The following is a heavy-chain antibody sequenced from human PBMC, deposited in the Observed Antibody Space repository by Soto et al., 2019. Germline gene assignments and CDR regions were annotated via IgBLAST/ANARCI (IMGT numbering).Heavy chain of an antibody. V-gene: IGHV4-4*02. Sequence: QVHLQESGPGLVKPSETLSLTCSVSNDSIRSDNWWSWVRQPPGKGLEWIGEIFHSGSSNNNHSLKSRVTLSVDKTKNEFSLKLNSVTAADTAVYYCARRLFVRGTLGYYDYWGQGTLVPVSS. CDR3: ARRLFVRGTLGYYDY. CDR2: IFHSGSS. D-gene: IGHD3-10*02. CDR1: NDSIRSDNW. J-gene: IGHJ4*02.